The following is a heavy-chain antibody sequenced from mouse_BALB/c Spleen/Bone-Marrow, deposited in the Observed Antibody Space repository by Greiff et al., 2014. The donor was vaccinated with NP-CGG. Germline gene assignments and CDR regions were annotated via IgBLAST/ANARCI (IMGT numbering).Heavy chain of an antibody. CDR3: ASYYYGHYFDY. D-gene: IGHD1-1*01. Sequence: VQLQQPGAELVKPGASVKLSCTASGFNIKDTYMHWVKQRPEQGLEWIGRIGPANGNTKYDPKFQGKATITADTSSNTAYLQLSSLTSEDTAVYYCASYYYGHYFDYWGQGTTLTVSS. V-gene: IGHV14-3*02. CDR1: GFNIKDTY. J-gene: IGHJ2*01. CDR2: IGPANGNT.